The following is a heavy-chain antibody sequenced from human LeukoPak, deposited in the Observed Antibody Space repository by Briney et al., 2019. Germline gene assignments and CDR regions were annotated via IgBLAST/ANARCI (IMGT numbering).Heavy chain of an antibody. CDR3: ARAVTWIDP. Sequence: PGGSLRLSCAASGFTFSSYGMSWVRQAPGKGLEWVSAISGDGRDIFYADAVKGRFTISRDNSKNTLYLQMNGLRAEDTAVYYCARAVTWIDPWGQGTLVIVYS. J-gene: IGHJ5*02. V-gene: IGHV3-23*01. CDR1: GFTFSSYG. CDR2: ISGDGRDI.